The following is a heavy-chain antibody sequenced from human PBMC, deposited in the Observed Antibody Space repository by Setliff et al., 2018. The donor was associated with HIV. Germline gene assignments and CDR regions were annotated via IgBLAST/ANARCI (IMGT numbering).Heavy chain of an antibody. J-gene: IGHJ3*02. CDR2: INPSGGST. D-gene: IGHD5-12*01. CDR3: AHTLHMVAGRGLAGGKGDAFDI. CDR1: GYTFTSYY. Sequence: ASVKVSCKASGYTFTSYYMHWVRQAPGQGLEWMGIINPSGGSTSYAQKFQGRVTMTRDTSTSTAYMELRSLRSDATAVYYCAHTLHMVAGRGLAGGKGDAFDIWGQGTMVTVSS. V-gene: IGHV1-46*01.